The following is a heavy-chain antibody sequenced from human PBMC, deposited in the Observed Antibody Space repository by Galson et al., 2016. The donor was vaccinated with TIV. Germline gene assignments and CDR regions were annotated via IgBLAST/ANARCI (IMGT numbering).Heavy chain of an antibody. CDR1: GFIFSKAD. J-gene: IGHJ6*02. CDR3: AKGLKGTPGFDYNMDV. Sequence: SLRLSCAASGFIFSKADMHWVRQVKGKGLEWVASAGLRDDTYYAESMRGRFTIFRVNAQNSVYLQMNSLRVEDAAMYYCAKGLKGTPGFDYNMDVWGQGTTVTVSS. CDR2: AGLRDDT. D-gene: IGHD1-7*01. V-gene: IGHV3-13*01.